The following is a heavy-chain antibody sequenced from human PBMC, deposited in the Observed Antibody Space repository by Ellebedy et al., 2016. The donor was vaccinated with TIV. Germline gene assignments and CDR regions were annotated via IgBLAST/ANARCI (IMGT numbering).Heavy chain of an antibody. CDR1: GFPFSLYQ. J-gene: IGHJ5*02. CDR3: ARDVWGGGWA. D-gene: IGHD6-19*01. V-gene: IGHV3-7*01. CDR2: ANQNENDK. Sequence: GESLKISCAASGFPFSLYQMSWVRQAPGKGLEWVAKANQNENDKYYVDSVKGRFTISRDNAKNSVYLQLSSLGAEDTAVYYCARDVWGGGWAWGQGTPVTVSS.